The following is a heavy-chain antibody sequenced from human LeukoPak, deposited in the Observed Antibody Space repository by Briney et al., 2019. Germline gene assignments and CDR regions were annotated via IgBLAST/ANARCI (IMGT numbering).Heavy chain of an antibody. V-gene: IGHV4-39*07. CDR3: ARGDLAYCGGDCYSDAFDI. CDR1: GGSISSSSYY. J-gene: IGHJ3*02. D-gene: IGHD2-21*02. Sequence: SETLSLTCTVSGGSISSSSYYWGWIRQPPGKGLEWIGSIYYSGSTYYNPSLKSRVTISVDTSKNQFSLKLSSVTAADTAVYYCARGDLAYCGGDCYSDAFDIWGQGTMVTVSS. CDR2: IYYSGST.